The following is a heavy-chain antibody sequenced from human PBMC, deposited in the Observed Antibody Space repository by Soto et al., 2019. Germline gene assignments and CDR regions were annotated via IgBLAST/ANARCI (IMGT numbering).Heavy chain of an antibody. CDR1: GFRFITYT. J-gene: IGHJ4*02. D-gene: IGHD3-3*01. CDR3: ARSSLGISRFVEWSFYY. Sequence: EVQLVESGGGLVKPGGSLRLYCAASGFRFITYTMSWVRQAPGKGLEWVSSISSSSSYIYYSDSMKGRFTSSRDNAKHSLFLQMNSLRLKDTAVYYSARSSLGISRFVEWSFYYWGQGTLVTVSS. V-gene: IGHV3-21*01. CDR2: ISSSSSYI.